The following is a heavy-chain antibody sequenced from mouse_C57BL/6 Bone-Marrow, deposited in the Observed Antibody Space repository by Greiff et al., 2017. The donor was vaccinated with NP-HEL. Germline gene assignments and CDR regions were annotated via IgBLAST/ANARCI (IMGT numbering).Heavy chain of an antibody. D-gene: IGHD2-1*01. J-gene: IGHJ2*01. V-gene: IGHV1-64*01. CDR3: ASSYGNYVDY. CDR2: IHPNSGST. Sequence: QVQLKQPGAELVKPGASVKLSCKASGYTFTSYWMHWVKQRPGQGLEWIGMIHPNSGSTNYNEKFKSKATLTVDKSSSTAYMQLSSLTSEDSAVYYCASSYGNYVDYWGQGTTLTVSS. CDR1: GYTFTSYW.